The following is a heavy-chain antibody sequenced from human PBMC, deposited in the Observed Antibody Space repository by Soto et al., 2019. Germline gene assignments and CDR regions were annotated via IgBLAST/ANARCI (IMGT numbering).Heavy chain of an antibody. CDR1: GFTFSSYG. CDR2: ISYDGSNK. CDR3: AKGDYGDYFDY. Sequence: GGSLRLSCAASGFTFSSYGMHWVRQAPGKGLEWVAVISYDGSNKYYADSVKGRFTISRDNSKNTLYLQMNSLRAEDTAVYYCAKGDYGDYFDYWGQGTLVTVSS. V-gene: IGHV3-30*18. D-gene: IGHD4-17*01. J-gene: IGHJ4*02.